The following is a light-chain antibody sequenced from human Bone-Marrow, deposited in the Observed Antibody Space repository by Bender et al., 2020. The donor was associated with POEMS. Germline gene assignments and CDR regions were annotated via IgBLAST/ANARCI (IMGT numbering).Light chain of an antibody. Sequence: SYVLTQPPSVSVAPGKTATITCGGNNIGSKNVHWYHQKSGQAPLLVSYFDGDRPSGIPERVSGSNSGNTATLTISRVEAGDEADYCCQVWDSSSDHQVFGGGTKLTVL. J-gene: IGLJ2*01. CDR2: FDG. CDR3: QVWDSSSDHQV. CDR1: NIGSKN. V-gene: IGLV3-21*04.